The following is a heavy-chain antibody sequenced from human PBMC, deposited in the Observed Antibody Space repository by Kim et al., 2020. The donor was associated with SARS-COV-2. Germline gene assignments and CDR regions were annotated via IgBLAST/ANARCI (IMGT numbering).Heavy chain of an antibody. CDR2: YTSGSA. Sequence: YTSGSANSNPSLPSRITLSVDMSKNQFSLKLSSVTAADTAVYYCASALGHWGQGTLVTVSS. CDR3: ASALGH. J-gene: IGHJ4*02. D-gene: IGHD3-16*02. V-gene: IGHV4-4*07.